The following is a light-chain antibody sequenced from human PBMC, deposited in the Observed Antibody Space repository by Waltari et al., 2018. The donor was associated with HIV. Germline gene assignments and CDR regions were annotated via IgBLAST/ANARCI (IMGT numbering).Light chain of an antibody. J-gene: IGLJ3*02. Sequence: SFELTQPSSVSVSPGQTARITCSGDVLARKYARWFQKKPGQAPLLLIYKENERPSGIPERFSGSSSGTTVTLTISGAQVEDEADYYCYSAADSDEVFGGGTKLTVL. CDR2: KEN. V-gene: IGLV3-27*01. CDR1: VLARKY. CDR3: YSAADSDEV.